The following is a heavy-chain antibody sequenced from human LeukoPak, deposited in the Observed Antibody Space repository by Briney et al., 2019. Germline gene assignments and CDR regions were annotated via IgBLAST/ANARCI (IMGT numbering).Heavy chain of an antibody. Sequence: SETLSLTCAVSGGSIRNVYWSWIRQPPGKGLEWIVYINYSGTTNYNPSLESRVTISVDTSKNLFSLKFTSVTATDTAVYYCARHRPGERRFDPWGQGTLVTVSS. CDR3: ARHRPGERRFDP. V-gene: IGHV4-59*08. CDR1: GGSIRNVY. J-gene: IGHJ5*02. CDR2: INYSGTT. D-gene: IGHD3-16*01.